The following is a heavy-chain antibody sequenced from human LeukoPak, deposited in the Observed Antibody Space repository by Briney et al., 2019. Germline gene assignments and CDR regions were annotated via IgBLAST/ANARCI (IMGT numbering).Heavy chain of an antibody. CDR2: ISDDGLNT. J-gene: IGHJ5*02. Sequence: GGSLRLSCAASGFTFSSYWMSWVRQAPGKGLEWVAIISDDGLNTYYSDSVKGRFTISRDDSNSALSLEMTSLRSEDTAIYYCARRALRGQTVRGGHHLGPWGLGTLVAVSS. V-gene: IGHV3-30*03. CDR3: ARRALRGQTVRGGHHLGP. CDR1: GFTFSSYW. D-gene: IGHD1-14*01.